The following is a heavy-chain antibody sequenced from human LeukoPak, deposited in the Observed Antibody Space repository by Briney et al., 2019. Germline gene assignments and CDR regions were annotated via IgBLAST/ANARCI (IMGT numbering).Heavy chain of an antibody. D-gene: IGHD1-26*01. CDR2: KSYDGSNK. CDR1: GFTFSSYG. V-gene: IGHV3-30*18. CDR3: AKGSGGSY. J-gene: IGHJ3*01. Sequence: PGGSLRLSCAASGFTFSSYGMHWVRQAPGKGLEWVAVKSYDGSNKYYADSVKGRFTISRDNSKNTLYLQMNSLRAEDTAVYYCAKGSGGSYWGQGTMVTVSS.